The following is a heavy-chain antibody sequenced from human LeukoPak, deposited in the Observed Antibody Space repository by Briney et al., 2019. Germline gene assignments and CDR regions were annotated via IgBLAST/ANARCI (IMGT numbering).Heavy chain of an antibody. CDR3: AREGRRGYSYGLDN. J-gene: IGHJ4*02. V-gene: IGHV3-74*01. CDR2: INSDGSST. Sequence: GGSLRLSCAASGFTFSSYWMHWVRQAPGKGLVWVSRINSDGSSTSYADSVKGRFTISRDNAKNTLYLQRNSLRAEDTAVYYCAREGRRGYSYGLDNWGQGTLVTVSS. CDR1: GFTFSSYW. D-gene: IGHD5-18*01.